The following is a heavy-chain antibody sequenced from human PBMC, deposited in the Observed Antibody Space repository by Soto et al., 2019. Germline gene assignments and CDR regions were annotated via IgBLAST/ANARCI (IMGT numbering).Heavy chain of an antibody. V-gene: IGHV4-4*02. CDR3: ARSRKGYSSGWSFDH. J-gene: IGHJ4*02. Sequence: PSETLSLTCAVSSDSSTSDNWWSWVRQPPGKGLEWIGEIYHSGNTNYNSSLKSRVTISVDRSKNQFSLKLNSVTAADTAVYYCARSRKGYSSGWSFDHWGQGILVTVSS. CDR1: SDSSTSDNW. D-gene: IGHD6-19*01. CDR2: IYHSGNT.